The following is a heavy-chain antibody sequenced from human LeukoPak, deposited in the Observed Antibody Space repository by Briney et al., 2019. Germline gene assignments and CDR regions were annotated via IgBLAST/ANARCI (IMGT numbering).Heavy chain of an antibody. Sequence: ASVKVSCKASGYTFTSYDINWVRQATGQGLEWMGWMNPNSGNTGYAQKFQGRVTMTRNTSISTAYMELSSLRSEDTAVYYCARQEDGYITFDYWGQGTLVTVSS. CDR3: ARQEDGYITFDY. CDR2: MNPNSGNT. CDR1: GYTFTSYD. J-gene: IGHJ4*02. V-gene: IGHV1-8*01. D-gene: IGHD5-24*01.